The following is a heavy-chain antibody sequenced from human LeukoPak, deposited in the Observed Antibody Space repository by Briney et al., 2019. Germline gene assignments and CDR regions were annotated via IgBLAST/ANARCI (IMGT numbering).Heavy chain of an antibody. V-gene: IGHV3-30*18. CDR1: GFTFSSYG. Sequence: GRSLRLSCAASGFTFSSYGMHWVRQAPGKGLEWVAVISYDGSNKYYADSVKGRFTISRDNSKNTQYLQMNSLRAEDTAVYYCAKDPYYDILTGYSQGTAFDIWGQGTMVTVSS. J-gene: IGHJ3*02. D-gene: IGHD3-9*01. CDR3: AKDPYYDILTGYSQGTAFDI. CDR2: ISYDGSNK.